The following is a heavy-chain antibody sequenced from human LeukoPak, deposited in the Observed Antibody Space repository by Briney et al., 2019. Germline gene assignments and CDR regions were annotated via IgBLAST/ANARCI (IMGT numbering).Heavy chain of an antibody. CDR1: GYSLTTYG. J-gene: IGHJ4*02. Sequence: ASVKVSCKASGYSLTTYGISWVRQAPGQGLEWMGWISAYNGNTNYGEKLQGRVTMTTDTSTSTAYMELRSLRSDDTAVYYCARLLYGYGLGDYWGQGTLVTVSS. D-gene: IGHD5-18*01. CDR3: ARLLYGYGLGDY. CDR2: ISAYNGNT. V-gene: IGHV1-18*01.